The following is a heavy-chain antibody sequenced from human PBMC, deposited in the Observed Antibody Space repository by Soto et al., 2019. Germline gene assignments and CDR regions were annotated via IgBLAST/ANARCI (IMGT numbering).Heavy chain of an antibody. Sequence: CSCGMGVSLKTKGKGLEWVSASSGSGVSTYYADSVKGRFTISTDNSQNRLDLQIERLRGEDTGICYSAKDDFYFLEFRGNGTSVPVSS. V-gene: IGHV3-23*01. CDR3: AKDDFYFLEF. J-gene: IGHJ6*03. CDR1: CSCG. CDR2: SSGSGVST.